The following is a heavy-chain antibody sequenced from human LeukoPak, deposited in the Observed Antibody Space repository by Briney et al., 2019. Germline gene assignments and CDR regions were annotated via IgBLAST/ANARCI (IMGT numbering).Heavy chain of an antibody. Sequence: SVKVSCKASGGTFSSYAISWVRRAPGQGLEWMGGITPIFGTANYAQKFQGRVTITTDESTSTAYMELSSLRSEDTAVYYCARGPHIVVVPAAIREGYYYYYYMDVWGKGTTVTVSS. V-gene: IGHV1-69*05. CDR1: GGTFSSYA. CDR2: ITPIFGTA. CDR3: ARGPHIVVVPAAIREGYYYYYYMDV. J-gene: IGHJ6*03. D-gene: IGHD2-2*01.